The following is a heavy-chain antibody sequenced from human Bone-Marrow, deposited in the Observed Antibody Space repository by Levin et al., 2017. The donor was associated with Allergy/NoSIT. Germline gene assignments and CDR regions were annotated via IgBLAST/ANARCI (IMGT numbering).Heavy chain of an antibody. Sequence: GGSLRLSCAASGFTFSSYPMTWVRQAPGKGLESISAITGSGATTYYADSMRGRFTISRDNSKNTLYLQMNGLRAEDTAVYYCAKDGGYSGGWYGFDIWGRGTMVTVSS. V-gene: IGHV3-23*01. CDR3: AKDGGYSGGWYGFDI. D-gene: IGHD6-19*01. CDR1: GFTFSSYP. J-gene: IGHJ3*02. CDR2: ITGSGATT.